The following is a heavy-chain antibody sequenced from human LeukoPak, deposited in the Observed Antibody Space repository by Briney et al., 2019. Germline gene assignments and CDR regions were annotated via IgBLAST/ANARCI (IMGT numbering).Heavy chain of an antibody. J-gene: IGHJ6*04. Sequence: GASVKVSCKASGYTFTSYYMHWGRHAPGERLEWMGIINPRGGSTSYAQKFQGRVTMIRDTSTSTVYMELSSLRSEDTAVYSCARVRGANYYYYGMDVWGKGTTVTVSS. D-gene: IGHD3-10*01. V-gene: IGHV1-46*01. CDR1: GYTFTSYY. CDR2: INPRGGST. CDR3: ARVRGANYYYYGMDV.